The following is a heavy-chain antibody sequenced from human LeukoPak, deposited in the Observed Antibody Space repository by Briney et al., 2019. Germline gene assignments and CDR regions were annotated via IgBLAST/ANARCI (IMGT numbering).Heavy chain of an antibody. J-gene: IGHJ4*02. CDR2: IYYSGST. CDR3: ARHMGLGYSYGYPYFDY. CDR1: GGSISSYY. D-gene: IGHD5-18*01. V-gene: IGHV4-59*08. Sequence: SDTLSLTCTVSGGSISSYYWSWIRQPPGKGLEGIGYIYYSGSTNYNPSPKSRVTISVDTSKTQFSLKLSSVTAADTAVYYCARHMGLGYSYGYPYFDYWGQGTLVTVSS.